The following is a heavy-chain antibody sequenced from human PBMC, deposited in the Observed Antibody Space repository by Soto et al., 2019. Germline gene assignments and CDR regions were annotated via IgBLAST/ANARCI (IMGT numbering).Heavy chain of an antibody. Sequence: QVQLQESGPGLVKPSETLSLTCSVSDGSVNSGNYYWSWIRQPPGMGLEWIGHIYYIGTTNYNPSLKSRVTISVDTSKNQFSLKVTSVTAADTAVYFCAREEKQLSRYGGDFDYWGQGILVTVSS. J-gene: IGHJ4*02. CDR2: IYYIGTT. D-gene: IGHD3-16*01. V-gene: IGHV4-61*01. CDR1: DGSVNSGNYY. CDR3: AREEKQLSRYGGDFDY.